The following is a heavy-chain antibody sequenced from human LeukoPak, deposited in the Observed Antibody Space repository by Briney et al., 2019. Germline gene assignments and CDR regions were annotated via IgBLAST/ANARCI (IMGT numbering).Heavy chain of an antibody. J-gene: IGHJ4*02. CDR1: GGTISNYY. D-gene: IGHD6-19*01. V-gene: IGHV4-59*08. CDR2: IHYSGNT. Sequence: SETLSLTCTVSGGTISNYYWNWIRQPPGKGLEWVGYIHYSGNTKYSSSLKSRATTSVDTSKNQFSLKLNSVTAADTAVYYCARWYSSGWAFDYWGQGTLVTVSS. CDR3: ARWYSSGWAFDY.